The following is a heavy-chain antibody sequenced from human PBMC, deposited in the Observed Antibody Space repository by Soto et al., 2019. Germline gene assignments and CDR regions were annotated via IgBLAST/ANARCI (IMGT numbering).Heavy chain of an antibody. J-gene: IGHJ4*02. V-gene: IGHV3-15*07. CDR2: IKSSTDGGTA. D-gene: IGHD3-16*01. Sequence: EVQLVESGGGFVESGGSLRLSCAASGFSFKDAWMTWVRQAPGKGLEWVGRIKSSTDGGTADYGAAVKGRFTMSRDDSKDTLYLHMDGLKREDTGVYYCPSFFQLRGRLVDYWGPGTQVNVSS. CDR3: PSFFQLRGRLVDY. CDR1: GFSFKDAW.